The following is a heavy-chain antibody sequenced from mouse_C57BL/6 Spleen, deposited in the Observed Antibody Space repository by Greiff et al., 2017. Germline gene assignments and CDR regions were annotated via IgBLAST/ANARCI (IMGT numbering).Heavy chain of an antibody. V-gene: IGHV1-55*01. CDR1: GYTFTSYW. CDR2: IYPGSGST. CDR3: ARAELGPPWFAY. D-gene: IGHD4-1*01. Sequence: QVQLQQPGAELVKPGASVKLSCKASGYTFTSYWITWVKQRPGQGLEWIGDIYPGSGSTNYNEKFKSKATLTVDTSSSTAYMQLSSLTSEDSAVYYCARAELGPPWFAYWGQGTLVTVSA. J-gene: IGHJ3*01.